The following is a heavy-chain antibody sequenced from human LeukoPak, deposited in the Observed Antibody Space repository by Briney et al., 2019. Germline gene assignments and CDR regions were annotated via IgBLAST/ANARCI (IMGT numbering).Heavy chain of an antibody. V-gene: IGHV4-34*01. CDR1: GASFSGYY. CDR3: ASHGTNDFWSGYPGSFDY. D-gene: IGHD3-3*01. J-gene: IGHJ4*02. CDR2: IDHSGSS. Sequence: SETLSLTCAVYGASFSGYYWGWIRQPPGKGLEWIGEIDHSGSSNYNPSLKSRVTMSVVTSKNQFSLKLSSVTAADTAVYYCASHGTNDFWSGYPGSFDYWGQGTLVTASS.